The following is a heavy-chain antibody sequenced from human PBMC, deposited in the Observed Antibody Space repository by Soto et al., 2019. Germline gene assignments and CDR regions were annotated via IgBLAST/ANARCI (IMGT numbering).Heavy chain of an antibody. V-gene: IGHV3-74*01. Sequence: GGSLRLSCAASGFTFSSYWTHWVRQAPGKGLVWVSRINSDGSSTSYADSVKGRFTISRDNAKNTLYLQMNSLRAEDTAVYYCARDQWPYYYDSSGPLGANWFDPWGQGTLVTVSS. D-gene: IGHD3-22*01. CDR1: GFTFSSYW. CDR3: ARDQWPYYYDSSGPLGANWFDP. CDR2: INSDGSST. J-gene: IGHJ5*02.